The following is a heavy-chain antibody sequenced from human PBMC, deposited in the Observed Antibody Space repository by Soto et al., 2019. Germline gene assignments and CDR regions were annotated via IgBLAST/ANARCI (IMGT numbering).Heavy chain of an antibody. CDR1: GVTFSSYA. D-gene: IGHD3-10*01. CDR2: ISYDGSNK. J-gene: IGHJ4*02. Sequence: GGSLRLSCAASGVTFSSYAMHWVRQAPGKGLEWVAVISYDGSNKYYTDSVKGRFTISRDNSKNTLYLQMNSLRAEDTAVYYCARDLPRSGSYGYYWGQGTLVTVSS. V-gene: IGHV3-30-3*01. CDR3: ARDLPRSGSYGYY.